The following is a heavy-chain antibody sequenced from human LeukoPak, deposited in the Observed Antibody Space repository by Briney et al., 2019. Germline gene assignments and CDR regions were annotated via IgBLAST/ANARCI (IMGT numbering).Heavy chain of an antibody. CDR2: IYYSGST. Sequence: SETLSLTRTVSGGSISSSSYYWGWIRQPPGKGLEWIGSIYYSGSTYYNPSLKSRVTISVDTSKNQFSLKLSSVTAADTAVYYCARYRFIWFGELSSTPEGNYFDYWGQGTLVTVSS. CDR1: GGSISSSSYY. CDR3: ARYRFIWFGELSSTPEGNYFDY. D-gene: IGHD3-10*01. V-gene: IGHV4-39*01. J-gene: IGHJ4*02.